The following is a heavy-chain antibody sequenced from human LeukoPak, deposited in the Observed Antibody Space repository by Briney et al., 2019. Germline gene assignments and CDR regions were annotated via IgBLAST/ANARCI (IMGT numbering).Heavy chain of an antibody. V-gene: IGHV3-48*03. CDR2: ITGTGSPI. CDR1: GFTFSSYE. CDR3: ARALGSGSYYLLVYFDY. J-gene: IGHJ4*02. D-gene: IGHD1-26*01. Sequence: PGGSLRLSCAASGFTFSSYEMNWVRQAPGKGLEWVSYITGTGSPIYYADSVKGRFTISRDNAKNSLSLQMNSLRAEDTAVYYCARALGSGSYYLLVYFDYWGQGTLVTVSS.